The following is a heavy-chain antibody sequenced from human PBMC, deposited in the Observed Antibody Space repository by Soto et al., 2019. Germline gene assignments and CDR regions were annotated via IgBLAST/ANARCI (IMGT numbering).Heavy chain of an antibody. CDR3: AKARNIVVVAAPLDY. Sequence: QVQLVESGGGVVQPGRSLRLSCAASGFTFSSYGMHWVRQAPGKGLEWVAVISYDGSNKYYADSVKGRFTISRDNSKNTLYLQMNSLRAEDTAVYYCAKARNIVVVAAPLDYWGQGTLVTVSS. CDR1: GFTFSSYG. J-gene: IGHJ4*02. CDR2: ISYDGSNK. D-gene: IGHD2-15*01. V-gene: IGHV3-30*18.